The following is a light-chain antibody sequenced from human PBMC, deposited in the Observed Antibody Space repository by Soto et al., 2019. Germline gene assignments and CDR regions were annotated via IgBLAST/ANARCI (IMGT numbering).Light chain of an antibody. CDR2: DAS. CDR3: QQRSNWPWT. Sequence: EIVLTQSPGTLSLSPVETATLSFRASQTIGRTCLAWYQQKPGQAPRLLIYDASNRATGIPARFSGSGSGTDFTLTISSLQPEDFAVYYCQQRSNWPWTFGQGTKVDIK. CDR1: QTIGRTC. J-gene: IGKJ1*01. V-gene: IGKV3-11*01.